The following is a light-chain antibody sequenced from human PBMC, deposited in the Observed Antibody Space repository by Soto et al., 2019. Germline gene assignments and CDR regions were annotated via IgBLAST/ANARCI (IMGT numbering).Light chain of an antibody. Sequence: QAVVTQPPSVSGAPGQRVTISCTGSSSNIGAAYGVHWYQQLPGTAPKLLIYGNSNRPSGVPDRFSGSKSGTSASLAITGLQAEDEADYYCQSSDSSLSGSVFGGGTKLTVL. V-gene: IGLV1-40*01. J-gene: IGLJ3*02. CDR2: GNS. CDR3: QSSDSSLSGSV. CDR1: SSNIGAAYG.